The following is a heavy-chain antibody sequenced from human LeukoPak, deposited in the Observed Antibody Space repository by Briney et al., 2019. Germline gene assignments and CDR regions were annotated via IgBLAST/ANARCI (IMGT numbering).Heavy chain of an antibody. V-gene: IGHV1-69*05. Sequence: SVKVSCKASGGTFSSYAISWVRQAPGQGLEWMGGIIPIFGTANYAQKLQGRVTITTDESTSTAYMELSSLRSEDTAVYYCAREERAIAARPNYYYYYMDVWGKGTTVTVSS. CDR1: GGTFSSYA. CDR3: AREERAIAARPNYYYYYMDV. J-gene: IGHJ6*03. CDR2: IIPIFGTA. D-gene: IGHD6-6*01.